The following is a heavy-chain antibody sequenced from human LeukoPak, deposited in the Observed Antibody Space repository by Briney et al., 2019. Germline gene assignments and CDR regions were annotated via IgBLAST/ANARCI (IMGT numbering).Heavy chain of an antibody. J-gene: IGHJ4*02. CDR3: ARDAIAVAGAFDY. V-gene: IGHV3-66*01. D-gene: IGHD6-19*01. CDR2: IHSDGKT. CDR1: GFTVSNNY. Sequence: GGSLRLSCAVSGFTVSNNYMSWVRQAPGKGLEWVSVIHSDGKTYYADSVKGRFIISRDNAKNSLYLQMNSLRAEDTAVYYCARDAIAVAGAFDYWGQGTLVTVSS.